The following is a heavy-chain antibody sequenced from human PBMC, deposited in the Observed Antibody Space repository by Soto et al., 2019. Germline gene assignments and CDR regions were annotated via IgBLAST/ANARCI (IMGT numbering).Heavy chain of an antibody. Sequence: PGGSLRLSCAASGFTFSSYGMHWVRQAPGKGLEWVAVISYDGSNKYYADSVKGRFTISRDNSKNTLYLQMNSLRAEDTAVYYCATDLPYFDYWGQGTLVTVSS. V-gene: IGHV3-30*03. CDR3: ATDLPYFDY. CDR1: GFTFSSYG. CDR2: ISYDGSNK. J-gene: IGHJ4*02.